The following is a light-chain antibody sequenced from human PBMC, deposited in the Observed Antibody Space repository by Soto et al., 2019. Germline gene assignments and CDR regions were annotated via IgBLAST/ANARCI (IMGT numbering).Light chain of an antibody. J-gene: IGKJ2*01. V-gene: IGKV3-15*01. CDR3: QQYNNSPPAYT. CDR2: GAS. CDR1: QRISSN. Sequence: EIVMTQSPATLSVSPRERATLSCRASQRISSNLAWYQQKPGQAPRLLIYGASTRATGIPERFSGSGSGTEFTLTISSLQSEDFAFYYCQQYNNSPPAYTSGQGTKVDI.